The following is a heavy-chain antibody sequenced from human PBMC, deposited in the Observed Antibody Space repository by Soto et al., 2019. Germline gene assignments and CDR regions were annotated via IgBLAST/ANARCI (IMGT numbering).Heavy chain of an antibody. Sequence: WWSWVRQPPGKGLEWIGEIYHSGSTNYNPSLKSRVTISVDKSKNQFSLKLSSVTAADTAVYYCARSPYLAAAPDVWGQGALVTVSS. D-gene: IGHD6-13*01. CDR2: IYHSGST. CDR1: W. J-gene: IGHJ4*02. CDR3: ARSPYLAAAPDV. V-gene: IGHV4-4*02.